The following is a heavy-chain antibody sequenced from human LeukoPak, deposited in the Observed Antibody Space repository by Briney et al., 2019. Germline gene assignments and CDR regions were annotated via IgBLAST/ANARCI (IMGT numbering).Heavy chain of an antibody. V-gene: IGHV3-73*01. J-gene: IGHJ3*02. CDR2: ISTEANSYAA. CDR1: GFAFSGSA. CDR3: TRWDTTMVLAFDI. D-gene: IGHD5-18*01. Sequence: GGSLKLSCAASGFAFSGSAMHWVRQASGKGLEWLARISTEANSYAAAYAAWGITRFTISRDDSKNTAYLQMDSLNTEDTAVYYCTRWDTTMVLAFDIWGQGTMVTVSS.